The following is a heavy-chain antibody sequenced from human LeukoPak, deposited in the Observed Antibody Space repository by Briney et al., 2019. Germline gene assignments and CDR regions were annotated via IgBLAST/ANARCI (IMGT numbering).Heavy chain of an antibody. Sequence: GGSLRLSCAASGFTFSSYAMSWVRQAPGKGLEWVSAISGSGGSTYYADSVKGQFTISRDNSKNTLYLQMNSLRAEDTAVYYCAKGLYSSSWYRRTAFDYWGQGTLVTVSS. CDR1: GFTFSSYA. CDR3: AKGLYSSSWYRRTAFDY. D-gene: IGHD6-13*01. J-gene: IGHJ4*02. CDR2: ISGSGGST. V-gene: IGHV3-23*01.